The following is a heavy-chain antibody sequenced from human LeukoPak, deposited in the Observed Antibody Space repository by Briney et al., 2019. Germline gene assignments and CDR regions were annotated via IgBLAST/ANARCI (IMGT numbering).Heavy chain of an antibody. V-gene: IGHV3-30*15. J-gene: IGHJ4*02. CDR3: ARSSYDYGGIEGPFDY. CDR1: GFTLTYYA. CDR2: TSYDGNKK. Sequence: GGSLRLSCAASGFTLTYYAMHWVRQAPGKGLEWVAVTSYDGNKKYYADSVKGRFTISRDSSKNTLYLQMSSLRTEDTAVYYCARSSYDYGGIEGPFDYWGQGTLVTVSS. D-gene: IGHD4-23*01.